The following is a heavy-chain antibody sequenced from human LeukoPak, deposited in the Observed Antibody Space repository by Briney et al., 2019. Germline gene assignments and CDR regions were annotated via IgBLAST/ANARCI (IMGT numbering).Heavy chain of an antibody. D-gene: IGHD5-12*01. CDR1: GYTFTAYY. CDR2: INPNSGDT. CDR3: AREGYSGYGGEKGFDY. J-gene: IGHJ4*02. Sequence: ASVKVSCKASGYTFTAYYMHWVRQAPGQGLEWMGRINPNSGDTNYAQKFQGRVTMTRDTPISTAYMELSRLRSDDTAVYYCAREGYSGYGGEKGFDYWGQGTLVTVSS. V-gene: IGHV1-2*06.